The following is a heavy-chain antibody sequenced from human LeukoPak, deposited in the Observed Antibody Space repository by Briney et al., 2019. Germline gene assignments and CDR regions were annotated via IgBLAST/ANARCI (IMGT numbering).Heavy chain of an antibody. CDR1: GGSISSSY. Sequence: SETLSLTCSVSGGSISSSYWSWIRQPPGKGLEWIGYIYYSGRTKYNPSLKSRVTISVDTSKNQYSLKVTSVTAADTAVYYCARQMGSSGSWVDSWGQGTLVTVSS. CDR3: ARQMGSSGSWVDS. D-gene: IGHD6-19*01. CDR2: IYYSGRT. V-gene: IGHV4-59*08. J-gene: IGHJ4*02.